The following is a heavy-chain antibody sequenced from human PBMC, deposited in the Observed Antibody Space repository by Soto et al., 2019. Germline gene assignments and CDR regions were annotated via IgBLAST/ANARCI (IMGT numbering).Heavy chain of an antibody. CDR3: VSFLSGIYSYFDY. V-gene: IGHV3-7*02. CDR2: IKQDGSEK. D-gene: IGHD3-10*01. J-gene: IGHJ4*02. CDR1: GFTFSSYW. Sequence: PGGSLRLSCAASGFTFSSYWMSWVRQAPGKGLEWVANIKQDGSEKYYVDSVKGRFTISRDNAKNSLYLQMNSLRAEDTAVYYCVSFLSGIYSYFDYWGQGTLVTVSS.